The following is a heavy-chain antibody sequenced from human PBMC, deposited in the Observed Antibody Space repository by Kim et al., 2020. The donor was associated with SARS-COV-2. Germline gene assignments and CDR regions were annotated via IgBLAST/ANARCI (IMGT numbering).Heavy chain of an antibody. J-gene: IGHJ4*02. CDR1: GFTFSSYG. Sequence: GGSLRLSCAASGFTFSSYGMHWVRQAPGKGLEWVAVISYDGSNKYYADSVKGRFTISRDNSKNTLYLQMNSLRAEDTAVYYCAKQDYYGSGSYPYYFDYWGQGTLVTVSS. CDR3: AKQDYYGSGSYPYYFDY. D-gene: IGHD3-10*01. V-gene: IGHV3-30*18. CDR2: ISYDGSNK.